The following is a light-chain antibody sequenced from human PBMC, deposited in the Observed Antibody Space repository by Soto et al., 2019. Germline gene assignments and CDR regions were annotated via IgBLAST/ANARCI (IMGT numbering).Light chain of an antibody. V-gene: IGLV9-49*01. CDR3: GADHGRGSNFGSVV. Sequence: QSVLTQPPSASASLGASVTLTCTLSSGYSNYKVDWYQQRPGKGPRFVMRVGTGGIVGSKGDGIPDRFSVLGSGLNRYLTIKNIQEEDESDYHGGADHGRGSNFGSVVFGGGTKVTVL. CDR2: VGTGGIVG. CDR1: SGYSNYK. J-gene: IGLJ2*01.